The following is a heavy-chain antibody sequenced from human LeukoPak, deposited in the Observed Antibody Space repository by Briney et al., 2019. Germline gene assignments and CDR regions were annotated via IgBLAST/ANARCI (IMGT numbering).Heavy chain of an antibody. CDR2: FYYSGSTN. D-gene: IGHD3-9*01. V-gene: IGHV4-59*02. J-gene: IGHJ1*01. Sequence: SETLSLTCTVSGGSVSSYYWSWIRQPPGKALEWIGYFYYSGSTNNYNPSLRSRVSISLDTSKNQFSLKLSSVTAADTAVYYCVRVLTGSWGQGTLVTVSS. CDR1: GGSVSSYY. CDR3: VRVLTGS.